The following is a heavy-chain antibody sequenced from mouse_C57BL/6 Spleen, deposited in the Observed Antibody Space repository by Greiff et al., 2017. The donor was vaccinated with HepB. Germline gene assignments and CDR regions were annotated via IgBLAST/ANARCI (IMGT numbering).Heavy chain of an antibody. D-gene: IGHD2-1*01. CDR3: AWGNYEVLFAY. CDR1: GYTFTSYW. J-gene: IGHJ3*01. V-gene: IGHV1-69*01. Sequence: QVQLQQPGAELEMPGASVKLSCKASGYTFTSYWMHWVKQRPGQGLEWIGEIDPSDSYTNYNQKFKGKSTLTVDKSSSTAYMQLSSLTSEDSAVYYCAWGNYEVLFAYWGQGTLVTVSA. CDR2: IDPSDSYT.